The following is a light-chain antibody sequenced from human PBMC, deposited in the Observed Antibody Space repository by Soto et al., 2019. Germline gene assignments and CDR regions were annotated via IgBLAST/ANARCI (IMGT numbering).Light chain of an antibody. V-gene: IGKV3D-20*02. CDR3: QQSYNTPQT. CDR2: DTS. CDR1: QTLSNSF. J-gene: IGKJ1*01. Sequence: EIVLTQSPGTLSLSPGERATLSCRASQTLSNSFIAWYQQKPGQAPRLLIYDTSSRATGVPDRYSASGSGTDFTLTISRLEPEDFATYYCQQSYNTPQTFGQGTKVDI.